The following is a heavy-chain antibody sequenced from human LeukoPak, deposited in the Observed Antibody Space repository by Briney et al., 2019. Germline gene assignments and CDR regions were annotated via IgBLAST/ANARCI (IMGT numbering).Heavy chain of an antibody. CDR1: GYTFTSYD. J-gene: IGHJ6*03. Sequence: ASVKVSCKASGYTFTSYDINWVRQATGQGLEWMGWMNPNSGNTGYAQKFQGRVTITRNTSISTAYMELSSLRSEDTAVYYCARSFYGDLHYYYYYMDVWGKGTTVTVSS. CDR2: MNPNSGNT. D-gene: IGHD4-17*01. V-gene: IGHV1-8*03. CDR3: ARSFYGDLHYYYYYMDV.